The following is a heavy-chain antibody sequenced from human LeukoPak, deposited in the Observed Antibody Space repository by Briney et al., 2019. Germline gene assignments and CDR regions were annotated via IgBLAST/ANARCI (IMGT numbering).Heavy chain of an antibody. CDR3: ARPKKSVYYFDY. CDR2: ISSSGSTI. Sequence: GGSLRLSCAASGFTFSSYAMSWVRQAPGKGLEGVSYISSSGSTIYYADSVKGRFTISRDNAKNSLYLQTNSLRAEDTAVYYCARPKKSVYYFDYWGQGTLVTVSS. CDR1: GFTFSSYA. J-gene: IGHJ4*02. D-gene: IGHD1-14*01. V-gene: IGHV3-48*03.